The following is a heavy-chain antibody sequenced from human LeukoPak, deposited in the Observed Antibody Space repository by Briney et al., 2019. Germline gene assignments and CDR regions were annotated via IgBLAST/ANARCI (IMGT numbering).Heavy chain of an antibody. D-gene: IGHD6-13*01. CDR2: IYQSGKT. CDR3: ARGLPGGQLSRYDY. Sequence: SETLSLTCSVSGYSISSGYCWGWIRQPPGKGLEWMGIIYQSGKTYCNPSLESRVTISVDTSKNQFSLKMNSMTAADTAMYYCARGLPGGQLSRYDYWGQGTLVTVSS. J-gene: IGHJ4*02. V-gene: IGHV4-38-2*02. CDR1: GYSISSGYC.